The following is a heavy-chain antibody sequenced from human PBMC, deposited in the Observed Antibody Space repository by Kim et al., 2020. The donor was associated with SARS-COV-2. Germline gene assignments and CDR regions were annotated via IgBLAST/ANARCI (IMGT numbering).Heavy chain of an antibody. CDR3: AKIRGYCSGGSCYDDY. V-gene: IGHV3-23*01. CDR2: ISSSGESI. CDR1: GFTFNNYG. J-gene: IGHJ4*01. Sequence: GGSLRLSCVASGFTFNNYGMNWGRQAPGKGLEWVSTISSSGESIFYADSVQGRFTTSRVSSKSMVFLQMISLRAEDTAVNYCAKIRGYCSGGSCYDDYWG. D-gene: IGHD2-15*01.